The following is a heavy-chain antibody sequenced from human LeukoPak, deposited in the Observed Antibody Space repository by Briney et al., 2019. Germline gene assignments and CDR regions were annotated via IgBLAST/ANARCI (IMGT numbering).Heavy chain of an antibody. Sequence: ASVKVSCKASGYTFTSYGISWVRQAPGQGLEWMGWISAYNGNTNYVQKLQGRVTMTTDTSTSTAYMELRSLRSDDTAVYYCARDGNSGSYLSYYSGMDVWGQGTTVTVSS. CDR2: ISAYNGNT. CDR3: ARDGNSGSYLSYYSGMDV. D-gene: IGHD1-26*01. V-gene: IGHV1-18*01. J-gene: IGHJ6*02. CDR1: GYTFTSYG.